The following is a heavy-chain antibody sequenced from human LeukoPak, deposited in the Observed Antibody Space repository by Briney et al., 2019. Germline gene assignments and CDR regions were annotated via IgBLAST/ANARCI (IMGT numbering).Heavy chain of an antibody. D-gene: IGHD1-1*01. CDR1: GFTFSSYG. CDR2: IWYDGGNK. J-gene: IGHJ4*02. V-gene: IGHV3-33*01. CDR3: ARELSGTSFDY. Sequence: QPGRSLRLSCAASGFTFSSYGMHWVRQAPGKGLEWVAVIWYDGGNKYYADSVRGRFTISRDNSKNTLYLQMNSLRAEDTAVYYCARELSGTSFDYWGQGTLVTVSS.